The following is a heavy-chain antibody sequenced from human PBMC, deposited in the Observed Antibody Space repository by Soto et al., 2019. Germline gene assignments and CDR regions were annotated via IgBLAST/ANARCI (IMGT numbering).Heavy chain of an antibody. CDR1: GGSISSGGYY. V-gene: IGHV4-31*03. CDR2: IYYSGST. Sequence: QVQLQESGPGLVKPSQTLSLTCTVSGGSISSGGYYWSWIRQHPGKGLEWIGYIYYSGSTYYNPSLKSRVTISVDPSKNHFSLKLSSVTAADTAVYYCARSPGQLVLHWFDPWGQGTLVTVSS. J-gene: IGHJ5*02. D-gene: IGHD6-6*01. CDR3: ARSPGQLVLHWFDP.